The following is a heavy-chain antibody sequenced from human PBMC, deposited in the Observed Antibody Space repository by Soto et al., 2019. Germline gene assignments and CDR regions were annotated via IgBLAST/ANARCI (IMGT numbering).Heavy chain of an antibody. CDR2: FDPEDGET. V-gene: IGHV1-24*01. J-gene: IGHJ3*02. Sequence: ASVKVSCKVSGYTLIELSMHWVRQAPGKGLEWMGGFDPEDGETIYAQKFQGRVTMTEDTSTDTAYMELSSLRSEDTAVYYCATLGPRGGYDRLDAFDIWGQGTMVTVSS. CDR1: GYTLIELS. D-gene: IGHD5-12*01. CDR3: ATLGPRGGYDRLDAFDI.